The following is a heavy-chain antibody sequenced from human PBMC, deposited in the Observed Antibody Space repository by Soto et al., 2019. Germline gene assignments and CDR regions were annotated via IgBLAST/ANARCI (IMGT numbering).Heavy chain of an antibody. J-gene: IGHJ6*02. V-gene: IGHV1-69*02. Sequence: SVKVSCKASGGTFSSYTISWVRQAPGQGLEWMGRIIPILGIANYAQKFQGRVTITADKSTSTAYMELSSLRSEDTAVYYCARLAADCSSTSCYADYYYGMDVWGQGTTVTVSS. CDR3: ARLAADCSSTSCYADYYYGMDV. D-gene: IGHD2-2*01. CDR2: IIPILGIA. CDR1: GGTFSSYT.